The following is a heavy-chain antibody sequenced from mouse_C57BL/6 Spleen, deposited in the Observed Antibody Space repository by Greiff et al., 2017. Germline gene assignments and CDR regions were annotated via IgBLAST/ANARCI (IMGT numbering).Heavy chain of an antibody. V-gene: IGHV2-5*01. CDR3: AKGDYYGSSGYFDV. CDR2: IWRGGST. J-gene: IGHJ1*03. Sequence: QVQLKESGPGLVQPSQSLSITCTVSGFSLTSYGVHWVRQSPGKGLEWLGVIWRGGSTDYNAAFMSRLSITKDNSKSQVFFKMNSLQADDTAIYYCAKGDYYGSSGYFDVWGTGTTVTVSS. CDR1: GFSLTSYG. D-gene: IGHD1-1*01.